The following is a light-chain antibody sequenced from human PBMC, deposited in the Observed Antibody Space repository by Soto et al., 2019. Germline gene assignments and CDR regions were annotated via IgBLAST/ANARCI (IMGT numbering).Light chain of an antibody. CDR3: QKYNSAPWT. Sequence: DIQMTQSPSSLSASVGDRVTITCRASQGMSNSLAWYQQKPGKVPTLLIYAASTLQSGVPSRFSGSGSGTDFTLTISSLPPEDVATYYCQKYNSAPWTLGQGTKVEIK. V-gene: IGKV1-27*01. J-gene: IGKJ1*01. CDR1: QGMSNS. CDR2: AAS.